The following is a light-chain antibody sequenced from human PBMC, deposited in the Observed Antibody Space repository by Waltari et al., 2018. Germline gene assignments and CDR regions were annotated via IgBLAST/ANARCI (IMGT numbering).Light chain of an antibody. J-gene: IGLJ3*02. CDR1: TSNIRTNT. V-gene: IGLV1-44*01. Sequence: QSVLPQPPSTSRTPGPTVTIPCSGRTSNIRTNTVTWYQLPPGTAPKTVIFVNYHRPSGVPDRFSASKSGTSASLVISGLQSEDEADYFCATWDDSLSGRVFGGGTKVTVL. CDR3: ATWDDSLSGRV. CDR2: VNY.